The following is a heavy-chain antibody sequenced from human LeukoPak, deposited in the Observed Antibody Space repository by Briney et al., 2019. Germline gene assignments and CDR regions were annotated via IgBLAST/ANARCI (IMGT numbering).Heavy chain of an antibody. Sequence: PGGSLRLSCAASGFTVSSNYMSWVRQAPGKGLEWVSVIYSGGSTYYADSVKGRFTISRDNSKNTLYLQMSSLRAEDTAVYYCARVGGGLNRDGPFDYWGQGTLVTVSS. J-gene: IGHJ4*02. CDR1: GFTVSSNY. CDR2: IYSGGST. D-gene: IGHD5-24*01. CDR3: ARVGGGLNRDGPFDY. V-gene: IGHV3-53*01.